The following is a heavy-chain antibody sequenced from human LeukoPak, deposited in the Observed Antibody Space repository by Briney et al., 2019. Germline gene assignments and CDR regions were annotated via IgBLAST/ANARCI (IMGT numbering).Heavy chain of an antibody. CDR3: ARVSGRIQVWPQPFGDGMDV. J-gene: IGHJ6*02. Sequence: QPGGSLRLSCAASRFTFSNYVMGWVRQAPGKGLECVSAISGGGRSTYCADSVKGRFTISREDSKNTLYLQMNSLRAEDTAIYYCARVSGRIQVWPQPFGDGMDVWGQGTTVTVSS. D-gene: IGHD5-18*01. V-gene: IGHV3-23*01. CDR2: ISGGGRST. CDR1: RFTFSNYV.